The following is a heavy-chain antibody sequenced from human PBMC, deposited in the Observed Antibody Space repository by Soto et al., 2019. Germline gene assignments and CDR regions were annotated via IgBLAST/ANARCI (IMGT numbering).Heavy chain of an antibody. J-gene: IGHJ6*03. CDR2: IWYDGSNK. V-gene: IGHV3-33*01. CDR3: ARGPCSSTSCPQRNYYYYMDV. CDR1: GFNFSSYG. Sequence: GGSLRLSCAASGFNFSSYGMHWVRQAPGKGLEWVAVIWYDGSNKYFADSVKGRFTISRDNSKNTLYLQMNSLRAEDTAVYYCARGPCSSTSCPQRNYYYYMDVWGKGTTVTVSS. D-gene: IGHD2-2*01.